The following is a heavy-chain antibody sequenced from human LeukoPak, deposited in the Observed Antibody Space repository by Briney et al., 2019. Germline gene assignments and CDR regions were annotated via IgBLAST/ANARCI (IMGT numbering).Heavy chain of an antibody. CDR2: MNPSSGVT. D-gene: IGHD2-15*01. V-gene: IGHV1-2*06. J-gene: IGHJ4*02. CDR3: ASRAASVTLGY. Sequence: GASVKVSCKASGYTFSGYQVHWLRQAPGQGLEWMGRMNPSSGVTNYAQKFQGRVTMTRDTSINTAYLDLSARKSDDTAVYYCASRAASVTLGYWGQGTLVTVSS. CDR1: GYTFSGYQ.